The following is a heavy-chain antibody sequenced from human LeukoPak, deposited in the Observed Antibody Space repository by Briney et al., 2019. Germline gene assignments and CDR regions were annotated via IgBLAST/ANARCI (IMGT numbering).Heavy chain of an antibody. J-gene: IGHJ4*02. Sequence: PSETLSHTPTDSGGSLLASMPCWILQPPGKGLEWSGEINHSGSTNYNPSPESRVTSPVPTSKKHFSLKLSSVTAADTAVHYFASGQYYDLSGGYFVDWGQGTLVIVSA. CDR1: GGSLLASM. V-gene: IGHV4-34*01. D-gene: IGHD3-3*01. CDR2: INHSGST. CDR3: ASGQYYDLSGGYFVD.